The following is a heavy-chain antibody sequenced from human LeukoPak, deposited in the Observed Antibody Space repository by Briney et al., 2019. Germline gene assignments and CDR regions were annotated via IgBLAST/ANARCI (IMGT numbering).Heavy chain of an antibody. Sequence: GGSLRLSCAASGFIFSSYGMHWVRQAPGKGLEWVAVISYDGSNKYYADSVKGRFTISRDNSENTLYLQMNSLRAEDTAMYYCAKYGYSSSWQHNNWFDPWGQGTLVTVSS. CDR2: ISYDGSNK. D-gene: IGHD6-13*01. J-gene: IGHJ5*02. V-gene: IGHV3-30*18. CDR3: AKYGYSSSWQHNNWFDP. CDR1: GFIFSSYG.